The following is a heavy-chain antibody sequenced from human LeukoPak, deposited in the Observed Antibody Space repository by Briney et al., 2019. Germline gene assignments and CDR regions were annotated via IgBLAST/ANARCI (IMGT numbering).Heavy chain of an antibody. J-gene: IGHJ5*02. V-gene: IGHV4-4*02. CDR1: GGSISSTNW. CDR3: AIRILFFTFEP. CDR2: IYDNGST. D-gene: IGHD2/OR15-2a*01. Sequence: SETLSLTCAVSGGSISSTNWWKWVRQPPGKVLEGIGEIYDNGSTNYDPSLKSRVTISVDKSKNQFSLKLSSVTAADTAVYYCAIRILFFTFEPWGQGPLVPVPS.